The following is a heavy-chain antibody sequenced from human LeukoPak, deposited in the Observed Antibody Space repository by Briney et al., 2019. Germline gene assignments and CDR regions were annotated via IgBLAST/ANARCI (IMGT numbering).Heavy chain of an antibody. Sequence: GGSLRLSCAASGFSFSNYWMHWVRQAPGRGLVWVSGISGDGSRTTYADSVKGRFTISRDNAKNTLFLQMNTLRADDTAVYYCARVRSLDVWGQGTMVTVSS. J-gene: IGHJ3*01. CDR3: ARVRSLDV. CDR1: GFSFSNYW. V-gene: IGHV3-74*01. CDR2: ISGDGSRT.